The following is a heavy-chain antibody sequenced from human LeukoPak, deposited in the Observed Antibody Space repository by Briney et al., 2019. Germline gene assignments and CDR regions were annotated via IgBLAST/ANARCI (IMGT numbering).Heavy chain of an antibody. D-gene: IGHD5-12*01. V-gene: IGHV3-21*06. Sequence: GGSLRLSCAASGFTFSTYTLTWVRQAPGKGLEWVSSIDSSSSYIHYADSVKGRFTISRDNAKNSMYLEMNGLRAEDTAVYYCAREGAKRGYSGYDAMYWGQGTLVIVSS. J-gene: IGHJ4*02. CDR2: IDSSSSYI. CDR1: GFTFSTYT. CDR3: AREGAKRGYSGYDAMY.